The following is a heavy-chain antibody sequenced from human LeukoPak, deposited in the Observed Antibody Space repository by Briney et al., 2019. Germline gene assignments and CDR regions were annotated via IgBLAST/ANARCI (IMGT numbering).Heavy chain of an antibody. CDR3: AGHRNGWLQSDYDY. D-gene: IGHD5-24*01. J-gene: IGHJ4*02. V-gene: IGHV4-39*01. Sequence: PSGTLSLTCTVSGGSISSSSYYWGWIRQPPGKGLEWIGSLYYTGSTYYNPSLKSRVTISVDTSKNLFSLNLRSVTAADTAVYYCAGHRNGWLQSDYDYWGLGTLVTVSS. CDR1: GGSISSSSYY. CDR2: LYYTGST.